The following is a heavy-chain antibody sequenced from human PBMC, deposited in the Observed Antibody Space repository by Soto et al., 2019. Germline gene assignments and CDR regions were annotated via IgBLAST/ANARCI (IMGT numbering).Heavy chain of an antibody. CDR3: ARLDAYYYDSSGGAFDI. D-gene: IGHD3-22*01. V-gene: IGHV5-51*01. CDR1: GYSFTSYW. Sequence: GGSLKISCKGSGYSFTSYWIGWVRQMPGKGLEWMGIIYPGDSDTRYSPSFQGQVTISADKSISTAYLQWSSLKASDTAMYYCARLDAYYYDSSGGAFDIWGQGTMVTVSS. CDR2: IYPGDSDT. J-gene: IGHJ3*02.